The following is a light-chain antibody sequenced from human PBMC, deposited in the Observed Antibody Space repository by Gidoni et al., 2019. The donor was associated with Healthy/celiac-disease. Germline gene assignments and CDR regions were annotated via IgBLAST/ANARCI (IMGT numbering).Light chain of an antibody. J-gene: IGLJ2*01. CDR3: AAWDDSLNGVV. CDR1: SSNIGNNA. V-gene: IGLV1-36*01. Sequence: QSVLTQLPSESEAPRQRVTISCSGSSSNIGNNAVNWYQQLPGKAPKLLIYYDDLLPSGVSDRFSGSKSGTSASLAISGLQSEDEADYYCAAWDDSLNGVVFGGGTKLTVL. CDR2: YDD.